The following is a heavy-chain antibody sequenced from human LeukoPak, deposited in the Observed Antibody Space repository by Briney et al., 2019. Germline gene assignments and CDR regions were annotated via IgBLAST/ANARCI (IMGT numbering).Heavy chain of an antibody. CDR2: IWYDGSNK. CDR3: AALAVAGPFDY. CDR1: GFTFSSYG. V-gene: IGHV3-33*01. D-gene: IGHD6-19*01. Sequence: GGSLRLSCAASGFTFSSYGMHWVRQAPGKGMEWVAVIWYDGSNKYYADSVKGRFTISRDNSKNTLYLQMNSLRAEDMAVYYCAALAVAGPFDYWGQGTLVTVSS. J-gene: IGHJ4*02.